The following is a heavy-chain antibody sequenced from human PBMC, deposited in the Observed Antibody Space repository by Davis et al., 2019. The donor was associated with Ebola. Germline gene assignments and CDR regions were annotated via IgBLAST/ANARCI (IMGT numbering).Heavy chain of an antibody. CDR1: GFTFSSYA. V-gene: IGHV3-23*01. Sequence: PGGSLRLSCAASGFTFSSYAMSWVRQAPGKGLEWVSAISGSGGSTYYADSVKGRFTISRDNSKNTLYLQMNSLRAEDTAVYYCAKGFDIVLMVYAHDAFDIWGQGTMVTVSS. CDR3: AKGFDIVLMVYAHDAFDI. D-gene: IGHD2-8*01. CDR2: ISGSGGST. J-gene: IGHJ3*02.